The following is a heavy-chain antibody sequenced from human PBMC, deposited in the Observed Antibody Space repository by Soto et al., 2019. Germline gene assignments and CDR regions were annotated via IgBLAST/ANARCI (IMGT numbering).Heavy chain of an antibody. Sequence: QTPGKGLEYVSVIRNDGGNTFYADSVKGRFTISRDNSKNTLYLQMTSLTAEDTAVYYCVKDANCGGDCSIFDYWGQGTLVTVSS. CDR2: IRNDGGNT. V-gene: IGHV3-64D*08. D-gene: IGHD2-21*02. J-gene: IGHJ4*02. CDR3: VKDANCGGDCSIFDY.